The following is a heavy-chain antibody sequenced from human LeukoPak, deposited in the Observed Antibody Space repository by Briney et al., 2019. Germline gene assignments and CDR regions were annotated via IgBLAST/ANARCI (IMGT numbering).Heavy chain of an antibody. CDR1: GFTVSSNY. CDR3: ARAYSGYALDY. D-gene: IGHD5-12*01. CDR2: IYSGGST. J-gene: IGHJ4*02. V-gene: IGHV3-53*01. Sequence: GGSLRLSCAASGFTVSSNYMSWVRQAPGKGLEWVSVIYSGGSTYYADSAKGRFTISRDNSKNTLYLQMNSLRAEDTAVYYCARAYSGYALDYWGQGTLVTVSS.